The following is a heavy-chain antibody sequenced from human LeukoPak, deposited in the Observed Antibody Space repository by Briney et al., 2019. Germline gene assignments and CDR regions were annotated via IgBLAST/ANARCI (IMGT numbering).Heavy chain of an antibody. CDR2: ISYDGSNK. CDR3: AKSTAYYDSSGYEAFDAFDI. V-gene: IGHV3-30*18. Sequence: PGGSLRLSCAASGFTFSSYGMHWVRQAPGKGLEWVAVISYDGSNKYYADSVKGRFTISRDNSKNTLYLQMNSLRAEDTAVYYCAKSTAYYDSSGYEAFDAFDIWGQGTMVTVSS. J-gene: IGHJ3*02. CDR1: GFTFSSYG. D-gene: IGHD3-22*01.